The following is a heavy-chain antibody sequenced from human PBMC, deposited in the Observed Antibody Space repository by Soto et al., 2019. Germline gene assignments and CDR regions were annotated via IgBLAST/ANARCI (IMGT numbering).Heavy chain of an antibody. CDR2: IYHSGST. Sequence: SETLSLTCAVSGGSGSSCGYSSRWSRHPPGKGLEWIGYIYHSGSTYYNPSLKSRVTISVDRSKNQFSLKLSSVTAADTAVYYCARNYYYGSGSYMFDYWGQGTLVTAS. J-gene: IGHJ4*02. V-gene: IGHV4-30-2*01. CDR3: ARNYYYGSGSYMFDY. CDR1: GGSGSSCGYS. D-gene: IGHD3-10*01.